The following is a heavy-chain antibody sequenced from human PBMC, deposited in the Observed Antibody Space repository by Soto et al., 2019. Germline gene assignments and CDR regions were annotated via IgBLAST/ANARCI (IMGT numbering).Heavy chain of an antibody. CDR3: ARVKKAYCGGDCPYYGMDV. J-gene: IGHJ6*02. V-gene: IGHV3-33*01. CDR1: GFTFSSYG. D-gene: IGHD2-21*02. Sequence: GGSLRLSCAASGFTFSSYGMHWVRQAPGKGLEWVAVIWYDGSNKYYADSVKGRFTISRDTSKNTLYLQMNSLRAEDTAVYYCARVKKAYCGGDCPYYGMDVWGQGATVTVSS. CDR2: IWYDGSNK.